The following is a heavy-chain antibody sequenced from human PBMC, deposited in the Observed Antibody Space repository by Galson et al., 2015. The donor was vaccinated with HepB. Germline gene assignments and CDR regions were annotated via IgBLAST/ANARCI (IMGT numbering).Heavy chain of an antibody. Sequence: SVKVSCKASGYTFTSYAMHWVRRAPGQRLEWMGWINAGNGNTKYSQKFQGRVTITRDTSASTAYMELSSLRSEDTAVYYCARFGSGRYYFDYWGQGTLVTVSS. J-gene: IGHJ4*02. CDR1: GYTFTSYA. V-gene: IGHV1-3*01. CDR2: INAGNGNT. D-gene: IGHD3-10*01. CDR3: ARFGSGRYYFDY.